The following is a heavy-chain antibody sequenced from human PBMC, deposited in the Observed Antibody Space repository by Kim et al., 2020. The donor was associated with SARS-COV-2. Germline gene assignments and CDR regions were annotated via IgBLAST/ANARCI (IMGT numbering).Heavy chain of an antibody. CDR1: GFTFSDYG. CDR2: IWHDVSNK. J-gene: IGHJ4*02. CDR3: SRAGGAYSGSYSLDY. D-gene: IGHD1-26*01. V-gene: IGHV3-33*08. Sequence: GGSLRLSCEASGFTFSDYGMHWVRQAPGKGLEWVAVIWHDVSNKYYEDSVEGRFTISRDNSKNTVYLQMNSLRATDTAIYYFSRAGGAYSGSYSLDYWGQGTLVTVSS.